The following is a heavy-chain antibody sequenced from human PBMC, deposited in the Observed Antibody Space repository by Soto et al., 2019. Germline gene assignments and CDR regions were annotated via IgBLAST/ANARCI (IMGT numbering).Heavy chain of an antibody. D-gene: IGHD6-25*01. Sequence: PSETLSLTCAVYGGSFSGYYWSWIRQPPGKGLEWIGEINHSGSTNYNPSLKSRVTISVDTSKNQFSLKLSSVTAADTAVYYCATAGSGAFYFDSWGQGSLVTVSS. CDR3: ATAGSGAFYFDS. CDR1: GGSFSGYY. J-gene: IGHJ4*02. CDR2: INHSGST. V-gene: IGHV4-34*01.